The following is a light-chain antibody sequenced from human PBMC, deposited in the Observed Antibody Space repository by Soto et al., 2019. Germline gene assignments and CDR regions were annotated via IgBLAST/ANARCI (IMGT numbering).Light chain of an antibody. J-gene: IGKJ1*01. CDR3: QHYNTSPWT. CDR2: AAS. V-gene: IGKV1-8*01. CDR1: QGISSY. Sequence: AIRLTQSPSSLSASTGDRVTITCRASQGISSYLAWYQQKPGKAPKLLMYAASTLQSGVPSRFRGSGSGTEFTLTISRLQPGDFSTYYCQHYNTSPWTFGQGTKVDIK.